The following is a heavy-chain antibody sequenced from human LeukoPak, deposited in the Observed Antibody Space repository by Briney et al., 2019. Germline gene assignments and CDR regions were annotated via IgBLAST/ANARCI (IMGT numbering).Heavy chain of an antibody. J-gene: IGHJ4*02. Sequence: GGSLRLSCAASGFSFSTYTMNWVRQAPGKGLEWVSSITGSSSFIKYADSLKGRFIISGDNAKNSLYLQMNSLSAEDTSIYYCAREPPPQYYSDWSFFDSWGLGTLVTVSS. D-gene: IGHD3-10*01. CDR2: ITGSSSFI. CDR1: GFSFSTYT. V-gene: IGHV3-21*01. CDR3: AREPPPQYYSDWSFFDS.